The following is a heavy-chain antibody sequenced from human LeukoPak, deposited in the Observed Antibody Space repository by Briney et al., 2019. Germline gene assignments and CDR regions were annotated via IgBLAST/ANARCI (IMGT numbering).Heavy chain of an antibody. Sequence: GSSVKVSCKASGGTLSRYAISWVRQAPGQGPEWMGGIIPIIGTTNYAQKFQGRVTITADESTSTAYMELCSLRSEDTAVYYCARIVGIASRGYFDYWGQGTLVTVSS. CDR1: GGTLSRYA. CDR3: ARIVGIASRGYFDY. CDR2: IIPIIGTT. D-gene: IGHD2-15*01. V-gene: IGHV1-69*01. J-gene: IGHJ4*01.